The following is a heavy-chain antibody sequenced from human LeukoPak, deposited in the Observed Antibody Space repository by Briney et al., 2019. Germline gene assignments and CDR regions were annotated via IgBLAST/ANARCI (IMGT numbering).Heavy chain of an antibody. D-gene: IGHD2-21*01. CDR3: TRRLVIVNTFDI. CDR1: RFTSSGSA. CDR2: IRSKAISCAT. J-gene: IGHJ3*02. Sequence: GGSLRLSCAASRFTSSGSAMHSVGEASGTGLEWGGRIRSKAISCATAYAASVKGRFTISRDDTKNSAYLQMNSLKTEDTAVYYCTRRLVIVNTFDIWGQGTMVTVSS. V-gene: IGHV3-73*01.